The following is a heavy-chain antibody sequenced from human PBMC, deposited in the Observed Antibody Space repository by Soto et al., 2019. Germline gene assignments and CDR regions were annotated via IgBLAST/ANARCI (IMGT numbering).Heavy chain of an antibody. V-gene: IGHV2-5*02. CDR1: GFSLTSSHMG. D-gene: IGHD2-15*01. J-gene: IGHJ5*02. CDR3: APAGDSALFPFDP. CDR2: IYWDDDK. Sequence: QITLKESGPTLVRPAQTLTLTCDFSGFSLTSSHMGVAWIRQPPGKALEWLALIYWDDDKRYSPSLKNRLAIPKDTPKTLVPLTIPNVHPVDPPPYFGAPAGDSALFPFDPGGPETLVTVPS.